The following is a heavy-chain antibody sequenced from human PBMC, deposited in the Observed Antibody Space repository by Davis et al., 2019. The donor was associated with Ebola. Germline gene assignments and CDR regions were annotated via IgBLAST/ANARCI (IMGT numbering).Heavy chain of an antibody. J-gene: IGHJ5*02. Sequence: GESLKISCKGSGYSFTNYWIGWVRQMPGRGLEWMGIVYAGDSETISSPSFQGQVTISADTSISTAYLQWSSLKASDTAMYYCARQGYCNSTSCNNWFDPWGQGTLVTVSS. V-gene: IGHV5-51*01. CDR2: VYAGDSET. CDR3: ARQGYCNSTSCNNWFDP. D-gene: IGHD2-2*01. CDR1: GYSFTNYW.